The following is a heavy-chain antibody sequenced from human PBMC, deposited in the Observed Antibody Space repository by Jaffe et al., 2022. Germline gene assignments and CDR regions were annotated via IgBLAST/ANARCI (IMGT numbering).Heavy chain of an antibody. J-gene: IGHJ4*02. D-gene: IGHD3-9*01. CDR1: GYTFTSYG. V-gene: IGHV1-18*01. CDR3: ARDPGDGYDILTGYPPFDY. Sequence: QVQLVQSGAEVKKPGASVKVSCKASGYTFTSYGISWVRQAPGQGLEWMGWISAYNGNTNYAQKLQGRVTMTTDTSTSTAYMELRSLRSDDTAVYYCARDPGDGYDILTGYPPFDYWGQGTLVTVSS. CDR2: ISAYNGNT.